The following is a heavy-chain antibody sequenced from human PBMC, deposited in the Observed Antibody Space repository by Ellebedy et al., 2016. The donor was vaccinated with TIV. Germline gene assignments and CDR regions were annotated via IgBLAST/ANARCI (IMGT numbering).Heavy chain of an antibody. CDR2: ISSSGSTI. CDR3: AREGGWILVNYFDY. J-gene: IGHJ4*02. V-gene: IGHV3-11*01. CDR1: GFTFSDYY. D-gene: IGHD2-2*03. Sequence: GGSLRLXXAASGFTFSDYYMSWIRQAPGKGLEWVSYISSSGSTIYYADSVKGRFTISRDNAKNSLYLQMNSLRAEDTAVYYCAREGGWILVNYFDYWGQGTLVTVSS.